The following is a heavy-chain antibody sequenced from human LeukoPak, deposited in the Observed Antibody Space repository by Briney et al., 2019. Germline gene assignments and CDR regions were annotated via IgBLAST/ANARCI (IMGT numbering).Heavy chain of an antibody. J-gene: IGHJ4*02. V-gene: IGHV3-74*01. CDR2: INSDGSSL. CDR3: ARSRYTGSHFDY. Sequence: GGSLRLSCAASGFTFSSYWVQWVRQAPGKGLVWISRINSDGSSLSYADSVKGRFTISIDNAKNTVYLQMSSLRAEDTAVYYCARSRYTGSHFDYWGQGTLVTVSS. CDR1: GFTFSSYW. D-gene: IGHD1-26*01.